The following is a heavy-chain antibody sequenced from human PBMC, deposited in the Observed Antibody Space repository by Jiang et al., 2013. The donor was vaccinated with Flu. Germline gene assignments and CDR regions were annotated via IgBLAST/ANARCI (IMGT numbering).Heavy chain of an antibody. J-gene: IGHJ4*02. CDR3: ARLDRSGYSYAGPFDY. D-gene: IGHD5-18*01. Sequence: GAEVKKPGESLKISCTGSGYSFSNYWIGWVRQMPGKGLEWMGIIYPGNSDTRYSPSFQGQVTISADKSISTACLQWSSLKASDTAMYYCARLDRSGYSYAGPFDYWGQGTLVTVSS. V-gene: IGHV5-51*01. CDR2: IYPGNSDT. CDR1: GYSFSNYW.